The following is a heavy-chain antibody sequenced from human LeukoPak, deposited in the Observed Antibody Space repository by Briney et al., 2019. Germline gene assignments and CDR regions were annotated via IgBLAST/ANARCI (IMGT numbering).Heavy chain of an antibody. V-gene: IGHV3-33*01. J-gene: IGHJ4*02. D-gene: IGHD3-3*01. CDR1: GFTYSSIA. CDR2: IWYDGSNT. CDR3: AWGFFYFDS. Sequence: PGGSLRLSFVALGFTYSSIAMPAVRQAPGKGLEWVALIWYDGSNTYYADSVKGRFTISRDDSKKTVYLQMNSLRADDTALYYCAWGFFYFDSWGQGTLVIVSS.